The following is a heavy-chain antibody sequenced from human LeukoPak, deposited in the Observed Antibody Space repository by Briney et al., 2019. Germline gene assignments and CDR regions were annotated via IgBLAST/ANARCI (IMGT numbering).Heavy chain of an antibody. Sequence: GGSLRLSCAASGFSFSTYAMSWVRQAPGKGLEWVSGVNGNGGSTSYADSVKGRFTIFRDNSKNTVYPQMNSLRVEDTAVYYCAKSLYGGCDYWGQGTVVTVSS. CDR1: GFSFSTYA. CDR2: VNGNGGST. V-gene: IGHV3-23*01. D-gene: IGHD3-16*02. CDR3: AKSLYGGCDY. J-gene: IGHJ4*02.